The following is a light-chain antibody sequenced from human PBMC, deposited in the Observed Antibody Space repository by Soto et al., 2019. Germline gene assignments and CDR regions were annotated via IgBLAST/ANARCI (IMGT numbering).Light chain of an antibody. CDR2: DAS. CDR3: QQYDSHPYT. J-gene: IGKJ2*01. V-gene: IGKV1-5*01. Sequence: DIQMTQSPSSLSASVGDRVTITCRASQSINHWLAWYQHKPGKAPKFLIYDASTLRNGVPSRFSGRGSGTEFTLTISSLQPDDFATYYCQQYDSHPYTFGQGTKVEI. CDR1: QSINHW.